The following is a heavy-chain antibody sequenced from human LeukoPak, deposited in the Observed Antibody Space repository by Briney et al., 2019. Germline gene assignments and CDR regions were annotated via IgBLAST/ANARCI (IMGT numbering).Heavy chain of an antibody. J-gene: IGHJ4*02. CDR3: ARVTITMVRGVTTFYFDY. Sequence: GGSLRLSCAASGFTFSSYAMSWVRQAPGKGLVWVSRINSDGSSTSYADSVKGRFTISRDNAKNTLYLQMNSLRAEDTAVYYCARVTITMVRGVTTFYFDYWGQGTLVTVSS. CDR2: INSDGSST. CDR1: GFTFSSYA. V-gene: IGHV3-74*01. D-gene: IGHD3-10*01.